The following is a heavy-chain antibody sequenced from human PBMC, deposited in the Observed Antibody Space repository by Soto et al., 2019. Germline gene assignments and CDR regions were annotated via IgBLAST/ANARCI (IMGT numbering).Heavy chain of an antibody. V-gene: IGHV3-30*18. J-gene: IGHJ3*01. CDR3: AKDEISKTIRGDAFNF. CDR2: ISYDGSYQ. CDR1: GFTFSSDG. Sequence: GGSLRLSCAASGFTFSSDGMHWVRQAPGKGLEWVAVISYDGSYQYYVDSVKGRFTISRDNSKNTLYLQMNSLRAEDTAVYYCAKDEISKTIRGDAFNFWGQGTMVTVSS. D-gene: IGHD1-7*01.